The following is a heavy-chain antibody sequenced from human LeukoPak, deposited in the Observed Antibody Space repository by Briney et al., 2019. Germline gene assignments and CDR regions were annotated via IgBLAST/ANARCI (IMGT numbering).Heavy chain of an antibody. V-gene: IGHV3-30*02. CDR1: GFTFSSYG. J-gene: IGHJ4*02. D-gene: IGHD1-26*01. Sequence: QPGRSLRLSCAASGFTFSSYGMHWVRQAPGKGLEWVAFIRNDASNKYYADSVKGRFTISRDNSKNTLYLQMNSLRAEDTAVYSCAKGAKNRIVGATLLYFDYWGQGTLVTVSS. CDR3: AKGAKNRIVGATLLYFDY. CDR2: IRNDASNK.